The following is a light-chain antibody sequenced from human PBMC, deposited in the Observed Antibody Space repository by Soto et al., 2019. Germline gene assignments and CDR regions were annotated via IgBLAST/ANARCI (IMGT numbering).Light chain of an antibody. Sequence: EIMMTQSPATLSVSPGERATLSCRASQSVSSSYLAWYQQKPGQAPRLLIYGASSRATGIPDRFSGSGSGTDFTLTISRLEPEDFAVYYCQQYGSSPTTFGPGTKVDIK. CDR3: QQYGSSPTT. V-gene: IGKV3-20*01. CDR2: GAS. J-gene: IGKJ3*01. CDR1: QSVSSSY.